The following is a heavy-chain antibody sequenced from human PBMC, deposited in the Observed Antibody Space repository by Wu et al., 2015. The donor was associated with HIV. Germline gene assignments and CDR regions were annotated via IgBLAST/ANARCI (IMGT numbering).Heavy chain of an antibody. D-gene: IGHD3-10*01. CDR2: IYTSGST. V-gene: IGHV4-4*07. CDR3: ARETLWFGELYYFDY. Sequence: QVQLQESGPGLVKPSETLSFICSVSGGSISRYYWSWIRQPAGKGLEWIGRIYTSGSTNYNPSLKSRVTMSVDTSKNQFSLKLSSVTAADTAVYYCARETLWFGELYYFDYWGQGTLVTVSS. J-gene: IGHJ4*02. CDR1: GGSISRYY.